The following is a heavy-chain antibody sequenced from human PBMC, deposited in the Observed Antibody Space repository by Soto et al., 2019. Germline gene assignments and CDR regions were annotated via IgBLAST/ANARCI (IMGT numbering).Heavy chain of an antibody. J-gene: IGHJ6*02. CDR3: ARGVVVVAATRLGYGMDV. CDR1: GYTFTGYY. Sequence: ASVKVSCKASGYTFTGYYMHWVRQAPGQGLEWMGWINPNSGGTNYAQKFRGWVTMTRDTSISTAYMELSRLRSEDTAVYYCARGVVVVAATRLGYGMDVWGQGTTVTVSS. D-gene: IGHD2-15*01. CDR2: INPNSGGT. V-gene: IGHV1-2*04.